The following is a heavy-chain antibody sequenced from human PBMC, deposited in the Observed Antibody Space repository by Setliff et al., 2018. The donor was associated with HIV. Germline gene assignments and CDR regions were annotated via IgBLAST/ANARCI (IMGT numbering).Heavy chain of an antibody. J-gene: IGHJ6*04. D-gene: IGHD3-10*01. CDR1: GFIFEDFG. V-gene: IGHV3-9*01. CDR2: ISWNRAYI. CDR3: VRTGLGLREVLSPGV. Sequence: GGSLRLSCAASGFIFEDFGMNWVRQVPGKGLEWVAGISWNRAYIAYGDSVRGRFTISRDNAKNSLYLQMNSLRVEDTAVYYCVRTGLGLREVLSPGVWGTGTTVTVSS.